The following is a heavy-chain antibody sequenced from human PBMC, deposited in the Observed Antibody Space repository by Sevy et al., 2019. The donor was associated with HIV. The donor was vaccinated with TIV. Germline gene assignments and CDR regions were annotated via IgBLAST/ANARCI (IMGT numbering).Heavy chain of an antibody. J-gene: IGHJ6*02. CDR2: IFPDDSDT. D-gene: IGHD3-16*01. V-gene: IGHV5-51*01. CDR3: ARHHASYGVTGYYYYYGLDV. Sequence: GESLKISCKGSGYTFSSYWIGWVRQMPGKGLEWMGIIFPDDSDTRYSPSFQGQVTISADKSTSTAYLHWSRLKASDTAMYYCARHHASYGVTGYYYYYGLDVWGQGTTVTVSS. CDR1: GYTFSSYW.